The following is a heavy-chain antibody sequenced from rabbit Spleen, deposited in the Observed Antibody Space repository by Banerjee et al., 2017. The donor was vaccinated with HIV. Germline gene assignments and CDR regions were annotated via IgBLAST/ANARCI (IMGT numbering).Heavy chain of an antibody. Sequence: QEQLMESGGGLVQPGGSLKLSCKASGFDFSRTGVSWVRQAPGKGLEWIACIHGGGDVTYYASWAKGRFTISKTSSTTVSLQMTGLTAADTATYFCARDAGSSFSTYGIDLWGPGTLVTVS. V-gene: IGHV1S45*01. CDR3: ARDAGSSFSTYGIDL. J-gene: IGHJ6*01. D-gene: IGHD8-1*01. CDR2: IHGGGDVT. CDR1: GFDFSRTG.